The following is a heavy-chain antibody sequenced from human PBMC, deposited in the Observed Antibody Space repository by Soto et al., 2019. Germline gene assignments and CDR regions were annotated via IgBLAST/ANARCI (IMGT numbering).Heavy chain of an antibody. CDR2: IYPGDSDT. V-gene: IGHV5-51*01. J-gene: IGHJ6*02. CDR3: GLGYCSGGSPGHYYGMDV. D-gene: IGHD2-15*01. CDR1: GYSSTSYW. Sequence: GESLKISCKGSGYSSTSYWIGWVRQMPGKGLEWMGIIYPGDSDTRYSPSFQGQVTISADKSISTAYLQWSSLKASDTAMYYCGLGYCSGGSPGHYYGMDVWGQGTTVTVSS.